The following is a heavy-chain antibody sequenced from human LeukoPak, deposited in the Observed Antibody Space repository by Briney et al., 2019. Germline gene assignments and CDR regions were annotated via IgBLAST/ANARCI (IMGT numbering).Heavy chain of an antibody. CDR2: INPNSGGT. J-gene: IGHJ3*02. CDR3: ARHGRFYDAFDI. D-gene: IGHD3-3*01. CDR1: GYRFTSYY. V-gene: IGHV1-2*02. Sequence: GESLKISCKGSGYRFTSYYMHWVRQAPGQGLEWMGWINPNSGGTNYAQKCQGRVAMTGDTSISTAYMDLSRLRSDDTAVYYCARHGRFYDAFDIWGQGTMVTVSS.